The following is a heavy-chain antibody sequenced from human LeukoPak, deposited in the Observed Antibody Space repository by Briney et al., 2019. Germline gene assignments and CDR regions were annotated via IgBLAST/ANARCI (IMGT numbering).Heavy chain of an antibody. D-gene: IGHD6-13*01. J-gene: IGHJ4*02. CDR1: GGAISSYY. Sequence: SETLSLTCTVSGGAISSYYWSLIRQPPGKGLEWIGYIYYSGSTNYNPSLKSRVTISVDTSKNQFSLKLSSVTAADTAVYYCAREGGYSSSWYEGRFDYWGQGTLVTVSS. V-gene: IGHV4-59*12. CDR3: AREGGYSSSWYEGRFDY. CDR2: IYYSGST.